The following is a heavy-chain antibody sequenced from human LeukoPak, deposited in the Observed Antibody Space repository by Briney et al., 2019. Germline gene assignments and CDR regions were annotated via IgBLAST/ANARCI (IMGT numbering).Heavy chain of an antibody. CDR3: AWRNGDYFDF. J-gene: IGHJ4*02. CDR2: ISTDGDGT. D-gene: IGHD2-8*01. V-gene: IGHV3-23*03. Sequence: GGSLRLPCAASGFTFDAYGMSWVRQVPGKGPEWVSIISTDGDGTHYLDSVKGRFTISRENSKNTLYLQLSSLRVDDSALYYCAWRNGDYFDFGGQGTLVTVSS. CDR1: GFTFDAYG.